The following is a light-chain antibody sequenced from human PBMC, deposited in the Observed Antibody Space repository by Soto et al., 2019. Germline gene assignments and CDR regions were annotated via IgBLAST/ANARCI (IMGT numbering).Light chain of an antibody. CDR3: GAWDSSLSVRV. V-gene: IGLV1-44*01. CDR1: SSNFGGNT. J-gene: IGLJ3*02. Sequence: QSVLTQPPSASGTPGQRVIISCSGSSSNFGGNTANWYQQFPGTAPKVLIYGNDQRPSGVPDRFSGSKSGTSASLAISGLQSEDEADYYCGAWDSSLSVRVFGGGTKLTVL. CDR2: GND.